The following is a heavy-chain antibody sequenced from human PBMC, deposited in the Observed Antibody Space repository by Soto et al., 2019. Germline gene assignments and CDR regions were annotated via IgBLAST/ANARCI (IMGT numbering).Heavy chain of an antibody. CDR2: INPNSGGT. J-gene: IGHJ5*02. CDR3: ASSAAGRSKGWFDP. Sequence: ASVKVSCKASGGTFSSYAISWVRQAPGQGLEWMGWINPNSGGTNYAQKFQGWVTMTRDTSISTAYMELSRLRSDDTAVYYCASSAAGRSKGWFDPWGQGTLVTVSS. D-gene: IGHD6-13*01. V-gene: IGHV1-2*04. CDR1: GGTFSSYA.